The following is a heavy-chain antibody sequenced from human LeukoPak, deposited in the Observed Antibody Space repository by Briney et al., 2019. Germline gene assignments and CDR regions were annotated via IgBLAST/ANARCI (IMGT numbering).Heavy chain of an antibody. CDR2: ISGSGGST. CDR3: AKEVTSGDYGPFDY. D-gene: IGHD4-17*01. Sequence: GGSLRLSCAASGFTFSSYAMSWVRQAPGKGLEWVSVISGSGGSTYYADSLKGRFTISRDNSKNTLYLQMNSLRAEDTAVYYCAKEVTSGDYGPFDYWGQGTLVTVSS. V-gene: IGHV3-23*01. J-gene: IGHJ4*02. CDR1: GFTFSSYA.